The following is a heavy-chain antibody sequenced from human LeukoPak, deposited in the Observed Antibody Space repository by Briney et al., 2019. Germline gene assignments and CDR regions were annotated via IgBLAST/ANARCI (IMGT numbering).Heavy chain of an antibody. CDR1: GGSISSYY. D-gene: IGHD2-2*01. CDR2: IYYRGST. CDR3: ARISDCSSTSCPIDY. J-gene: IGHJ4*02. V-gene: IGHV4-59*01. Sequence: SETLSLTCTVSGGSISSYYWSWIRPPPGKGLEWIGYIYYRGSTNYTPSLKSRVTISVETSKNPFSLKLSSVTAADTAVYYCARISDCSSTSCPIDYWGQGTLVTVSS.